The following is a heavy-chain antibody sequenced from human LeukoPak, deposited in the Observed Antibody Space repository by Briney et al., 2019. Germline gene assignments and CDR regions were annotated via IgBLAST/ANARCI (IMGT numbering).Heavy chain of an antibody. Sequence: GESLRLSCAVSGFTLSDYYMSWIRQAPGKGLEWVSYISDSSSYTNYADSVKGRFTISRDNAKNSLYLQMNSLRVEDTAVYYCARRLSTWSEGWFDPWGQGTLVTVSS. CDR3: ARRLSTWSEGWFDP. CDR1: GFTLSDYY. J-gene: IGHJ5*02. CDR2: ISDSSSYT. V-gene: IGHV3-11*06. D-gene: IGHD6-13*01.